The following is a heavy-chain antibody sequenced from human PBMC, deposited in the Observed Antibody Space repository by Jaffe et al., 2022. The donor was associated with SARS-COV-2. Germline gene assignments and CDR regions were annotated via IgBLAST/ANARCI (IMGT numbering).Heavy chain of an antibody. Sequence: QLQLQESGPGLVKPSETLSLTCTVSGGSISSSSYYWGWIRQPPGKGLEWIGSIYYSGSTYYNPSLKSRVTISVDTSKNQFSLKLSSVTAADTAVYYCARFLGFTTVTSNWFDPWGQGTLVTVSS. CDR3: ARFLGFTTVTSNWFDP. D-gene: IGHD4-17*01. CDR1: GGSISSSSYY. V-gene: IGHV4-39*01. J-gene: IGHJ5*02. CDR2: IYYSGST.